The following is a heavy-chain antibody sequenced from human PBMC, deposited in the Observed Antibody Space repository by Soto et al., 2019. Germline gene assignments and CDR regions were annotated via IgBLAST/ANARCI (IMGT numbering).Heavy chain of an antibody. D-gene: IGHD3-10*01. J-gene: IGHJ4*02. Sequence: QVQLVESGGGVVQPGRSLRLSCAVSGFTFTSYGMHWVRQAPGKGLEWVALIWYDGIKKFYADSVKGRFTISRDNSQNILYLQLNSLRAEDTAVYYCARPDLSGSYYRPFFDQWGQGTLVTASS. CDR2: IWYDGIKK. V-gene: IGHV3-33*08. CDR1: GFTFTSYG. CDR3: ARPDLSGSYYRPFFDQ.